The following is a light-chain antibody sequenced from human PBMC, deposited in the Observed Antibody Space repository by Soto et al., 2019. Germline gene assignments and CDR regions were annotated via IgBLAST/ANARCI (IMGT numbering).Light chain of an antibody. CDR1: QSVSSSY. Sequence: EIVLTQSHGTLSLSPGARGTLSGRASQSVSSSYLAWYQQKPGQAHRLLIYGASSRATGIPDRFSGSGSGTEFTLTISSLQSEDFAVYYCQKYNNWPGTFGQGTKVDIK. J-gene: IGKJ1*01. V-gene: IGKV3-20*01. CDR2: GAS. CDR3: QKYNNWPGT.